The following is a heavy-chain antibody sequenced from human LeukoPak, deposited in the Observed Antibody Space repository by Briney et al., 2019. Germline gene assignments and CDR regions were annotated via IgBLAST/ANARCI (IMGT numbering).Heavy chain of an antibody. CDR1: GFTFSDYY. D-gene: IGHD3-10*01. CDR3: ARDSLMVRGVNSH. J-gene: IGHJ4*02. CDR2: ISSSGSTI. Sequence: PGGSLRLSCAASGFTFSDYYMSWIRQAPGKGLEWVSYISSSGSTIYYADSVKGRFTISRDNARNSLYLQMNSLRAEDTAVYYCARDSLMVRGVNSHWGQGTLVTVSS. V-gene: IGHV3-11*01.